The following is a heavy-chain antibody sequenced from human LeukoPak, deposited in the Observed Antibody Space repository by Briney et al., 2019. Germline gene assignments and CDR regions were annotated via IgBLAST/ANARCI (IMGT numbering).Heavy chain of an antibody. CDR3: ARGPGYSSSWYGTDL. CDR1: GFTLSSYW. D-gene: IGHD6-13*01. J-gene: IGHJ5*02. CDR2: INSDGSTT. Sequence: GESLRLSCAASGFTLSSYWMHWVRQAPGKGLVWVSRINSDGSTTNYAGSVKGRFTISRDNAKNTLYLQMDSLRAEDTAVYYCARGPGYSSSWYGTDLWGQGALVTVSS. V-gene: IGHV3-74*01.